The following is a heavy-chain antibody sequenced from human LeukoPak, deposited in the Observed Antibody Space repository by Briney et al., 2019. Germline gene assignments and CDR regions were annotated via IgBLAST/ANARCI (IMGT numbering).Heavy chain of an antibody. V-gene: IGHV3-33*01. CDR1: GFTFSSYG. D-gene: IGHD4-23*01. CDR2: IWYDGSNK. Sequence: GGSLRLSCAAAGFTFSSYGMHWVRQAPGKGLEWVAVIWYDGSNKYYADSVEGRFTISRDNSKNTLYLQMNSLRAEDTAVYYCARGRRIGTGGLSWFDPWGQGTLVTVSS. J-gene: IGHJ5*02. CDR3: ARGRRIGTGGLSWFDP.